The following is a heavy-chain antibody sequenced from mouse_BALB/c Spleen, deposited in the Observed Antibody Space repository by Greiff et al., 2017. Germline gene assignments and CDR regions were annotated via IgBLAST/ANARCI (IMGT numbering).Heavy chain of an antibody. D-gene: IGHD2-13*01. CDR1: GFTFSSYA. CDR2: ISSGGST. Sequence: VMLVESGGGLVKPGGSLKLSCAASGFTFSSYAMSWVRQTPEKRLEWVASISSGGSTYYPDSVKGRFTISRDNARNILYLQMSSLRSEDTAMYYCAREEGDVMDYWGQGTSVTGSS. J-gene: IGHJ4*01. V-gene: IGHV5-6-5*01. CDR3: AREEGDVMDY.